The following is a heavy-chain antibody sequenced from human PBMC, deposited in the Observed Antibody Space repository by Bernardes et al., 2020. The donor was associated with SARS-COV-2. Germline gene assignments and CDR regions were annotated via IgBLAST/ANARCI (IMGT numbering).Heavy chain of an antibody. CDR1: GFNFNTYW. Sequence: GESLKISCKGSGFNFNTYWIAWVRQMPGKGLEWMGIIYPGDSETLYSPSFQGQVTISADRSIRTAYLRWRTLKASDTATYYCARRGTETDDYQLPFYHGMDVWGQGTTVTVSS. CDR2: IYPGDSET. V-gene: IGHV5-51*01. CDR3: ARRGTETDDYQLPFYHGMDV. J-gene: IGHJ6*02. D-gene: IGHD2-2*01.